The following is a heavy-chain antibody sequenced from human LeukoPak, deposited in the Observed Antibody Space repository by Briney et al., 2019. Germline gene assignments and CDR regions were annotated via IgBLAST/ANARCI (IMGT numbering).Heavy chain of an antibody. CDR2: ISYDGSNK. D-gene: IGHD3-22*01. Sequence: GGSLRLSCAVSGFTFSSYGMHWVRQAPGKGLEWVAVISYDGSNKYYADSVKGRFTISRDNSKNTLYLQMNSLRAEDTAVYYCAKEAGNYYDSSGEVYWGQGTLVTVSS. J-gene: IGHJ4*02. CDR3: AKEAGNYYDSSGEVY. V-gene: IGHV3-30*18. CDR1: GFTFSSYG.